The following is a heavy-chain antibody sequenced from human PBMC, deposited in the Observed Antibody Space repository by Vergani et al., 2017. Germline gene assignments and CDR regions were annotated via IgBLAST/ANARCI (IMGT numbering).Heavy chain of an antibody. CDR3: ARDPADGSEDY. J-gene: IGHJ4*02. D-gene: IGHD5-24*01. V-gene: IGHV1-46*01. Sequence: QVQLVQSGAEVKKPGASVKVSCKASGYTFTSYYMHWVRQAPGQGLEWMGIINPSGGITSYAQKFQGRVTMTRDTSTSTVYMELSSLRSEDKAVYYWARDPADGSEDYWGQGTLVTVSS. CDR2: INPSGGIT. CDR1: GYTFTSYY.